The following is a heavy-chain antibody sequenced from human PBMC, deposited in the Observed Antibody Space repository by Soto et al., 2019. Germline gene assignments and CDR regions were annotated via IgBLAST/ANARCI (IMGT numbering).Heavy chain of an antibody. CDR3: ARPVSAAVTDDAFDI. D-gene: IGHD6-13*01. V-gene: IGHV3-33*01. CDR1: GSTFSSYG. CDR2: IWYDGSNK. J-gene: IGHJ3*02. Sequence: PGGSLRLSCAASGSTFSSYGMHWVRQAPGKGLEWVAVIWYDGSNKYYADSVKGRFTISRDNSKNTLYLQMNSLRAEDTAVYYCARPVSAAVTDDAFDIWGQGTMVTVSS.